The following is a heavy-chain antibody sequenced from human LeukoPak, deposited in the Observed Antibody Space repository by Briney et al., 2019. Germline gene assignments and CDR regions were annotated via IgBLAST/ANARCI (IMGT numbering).Heavy chain of an antibody. CDR3: ARLAGPRPGTYYFDF. CDR1: GFTYSDYA. CDR2: ITPTTDNI. J-gene: IGHJ4*02. Sequence: GGSLRLSCAASGFTYSDYAMEWVRQTPGKGLEWVSSITPTTDNIYYTPSVEGRFTISRDNAKHSLYLQMDNLRADDTAVYYCARLAGPRPGTYYFDFWGQGVQVTVSS. V-gene: IGHV3-21*01. D-gene: IGHD6-19*01.